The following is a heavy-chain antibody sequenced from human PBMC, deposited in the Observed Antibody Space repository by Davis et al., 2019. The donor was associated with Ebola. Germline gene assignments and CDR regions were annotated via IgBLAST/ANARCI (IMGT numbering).Heavy chain of an antibody. Sequence: GESLKISCAASGFTFSSYGMHWVRQAPGKGLEWVSAISGSGGSTYYADSVKGRFTISRDNSKNTLYLQMNSLRAEDTAVYYCAYSSGYSGYDYYYGMDVWGQGTTVTVSS. D-gene: IGHD5-12*01. V-gene: IGHV3-23*01. CDR3: AYSSGYSGYDYYYGMDV. CDR1: GFTFSSYG. J-gene: IGHJ6*02. CDR2: ISGSGGST.